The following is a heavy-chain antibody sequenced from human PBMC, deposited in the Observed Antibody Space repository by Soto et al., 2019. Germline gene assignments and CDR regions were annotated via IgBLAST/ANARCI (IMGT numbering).Heavy chain of an antibody. CDR2: IWYDGSNK. CDR1: GFTFSSYG. CDR3: ARDADYGDHGCFDL. J-gene: IGHJ2*01. V-gene: IGHV3-33*01. Sequence: QVQLVESGGGVVQPGRSLRLSCAASGFTFSSYGMHWVRQAPGKGLEWVAVIWYDGSNKYYADSVKGRFTISRDNSKNTLYLQMNSLRAEDTAVYYCARDADYGDHGCFDLWGRGTLVTVSS. D-gene: IGHD4-17*01.